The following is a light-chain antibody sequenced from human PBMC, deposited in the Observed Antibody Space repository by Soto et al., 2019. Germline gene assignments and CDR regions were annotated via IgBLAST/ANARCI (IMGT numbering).Light chain of an antibody. CDR2: GAS. J-gene: IGKJ2*01. V-gene: IGKV3-20*01. Sequence: EMVLTQSPGTLSLSPGERATLSCRASQSVSSTNLAWYQQKPGQAPRLLIHGASTRAAGIPDRFSGSGSGTGFTLNISRLEPEDSAVYYCQQYGSSPMYTFGQGTKLEI. CDR1: QSVSSTN. CDR3: QQYGSSPMYT.